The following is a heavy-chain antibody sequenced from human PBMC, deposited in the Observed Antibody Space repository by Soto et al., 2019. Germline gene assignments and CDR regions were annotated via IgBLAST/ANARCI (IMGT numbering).Heavy chain of an antibody. CDR1: GGSISSYY. V-gene: IGHV4-59*08. CDR2: IYYSGST. J-gene: IGHJ5*02. D-gene: IGHD1-1*01. Sequence: SETLSLTCTVSGGSISSYYWSWIRQPPGKGLEWIGYIYYSGSTNYNPSLKSRVTISVDTSKNQFSLKLSSVTAADTAVYYCARSGEMATTHLNWFDPWGQGTLVTVSS. CDR3: ARSGEMATTHLNWFDP.